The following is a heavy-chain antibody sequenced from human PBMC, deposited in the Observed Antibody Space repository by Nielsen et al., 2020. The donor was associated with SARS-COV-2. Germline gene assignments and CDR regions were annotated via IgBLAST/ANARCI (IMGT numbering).Heavy chain of an antibody. J-gene: IGHJ5*02. Sequence: SETLSLTCTVSGYSISSDYYWGWIRQSPGKGLEWIGNIYHSGSTFYNPSLKSRVIIPVDTSKTQFSLKLRSVTAADTAVYYCARVISPGSGSYRWFDPWGQGTLVTVSS. V-gene: IGHV4-38-2*02. CDR2: IYHSGST. CDR1: GYSISSDYY. D-gene: IGHD3-10*01. CDR3: ARVISPGSGSYRWFDP.